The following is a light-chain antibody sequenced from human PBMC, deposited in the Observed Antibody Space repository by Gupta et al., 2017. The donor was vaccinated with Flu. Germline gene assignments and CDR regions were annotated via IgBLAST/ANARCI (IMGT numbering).Light chain of an antibody. CDR2: DGS. CDR3: CSDAGSSTWV. CDR1: SSDVGSYNL. V-gene: IGLV2-23*01. J-gene: IGLJ3*02. Sequence: QSALTQPASVSGSPGQSITISCTGTSSDVGSYNLVSWYQQHPGKAPKLMSDDGSKRPPGVSKRGSGSKSATTDSIAISGLQAEDDSYWYSCSDAGSSTWVFGGGTKLTVL.